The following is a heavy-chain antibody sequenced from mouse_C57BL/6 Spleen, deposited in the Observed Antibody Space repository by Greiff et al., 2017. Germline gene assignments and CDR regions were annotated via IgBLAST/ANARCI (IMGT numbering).Heavy chain of an antibody. D-gene: IGHD1-1*01. J-gene: IGHJ2*01. V-gene: IGHV1-52*01. Sequence: VQLQQPGAELVRPGSSVKLSCKASGYTFTSYWMHWVKQRPIQGLEWIGNIDPSDSETHYNQKFKNKATLTVDKSSSTADMQLSSLTSEDSAVYYCARSPYGSSCDYWGQGTTLTVSS. CDR3: ARSPYGSSCDY. CDR2: IDPSDSET. CDR1: GYTFTSYW.